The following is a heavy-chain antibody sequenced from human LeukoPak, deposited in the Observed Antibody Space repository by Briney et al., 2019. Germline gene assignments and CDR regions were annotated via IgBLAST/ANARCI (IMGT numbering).Heavy chain of an antibody. CDR3: AKDIDWGRFDV. J-gene: IGHJ2*01. CDR2: VSPSGDIT. CDR1: GITFSIYA. V-gene: IGHV3-23*01. D-gene: IGHD7-27*01. Sequence: GGSLRLSCAASGITFSIYAMRWVRQAPGMGLEWVSGVSPSGDITYYADSVKGRFAISRDNSRNTVYFQLNSLRADDTAVYYCAKDIDWGRFDVWGRGTLVTVSS.